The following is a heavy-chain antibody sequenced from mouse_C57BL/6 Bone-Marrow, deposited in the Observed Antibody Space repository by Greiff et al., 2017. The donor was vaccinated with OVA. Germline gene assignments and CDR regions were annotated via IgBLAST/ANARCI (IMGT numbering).Heavy chain of an antibody. J-gene: IGHJ3*01. V-gene: IGHV1-80*01. CDR3: ARGDYYGSSYRWFAY. D-gene: IGHD1-1*01. CDR1: GYAFSSYW. CDR2: IYPGDGDT. Sequence: VQRVESGAELVKPGASVKISCKASGYAFSSYWMSWVKQRPGKGLEWIGQIYPGDGDTNYNGKFKGKATLTADKSSSTAYMQLSSLTSEDSAVYFCARGDYYGSSYRWFAYWGQGTLVTVSA.